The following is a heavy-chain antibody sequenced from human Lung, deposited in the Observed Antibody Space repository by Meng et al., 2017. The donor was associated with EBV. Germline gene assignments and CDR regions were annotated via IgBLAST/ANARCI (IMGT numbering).Heavy chain of an antibody. CDR3: ARVGFCSSTSCNRWIFDS. CDR1: VGAISSGGYD. D-gene: IGHD2-2*01. CDR2: IYYSGNT. Sequence: QVPLSWSGPGLCKSWQHSFATCVLSVGAISSGGYDWSWIRQPQGTGLEWIGYIYYSGNTYYNPSLMRRLTISSDTSKNQFSLNLSSVTDADTAVYYCARVGFCSSTSCNRWIFDSWGQGTLVTVSS. V-gene: IGHV4-30-4*01. J-gene: IGHJ4*02.